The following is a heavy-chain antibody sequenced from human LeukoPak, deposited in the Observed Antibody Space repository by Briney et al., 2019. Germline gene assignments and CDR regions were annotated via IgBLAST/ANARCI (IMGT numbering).Heavy chain of an antibody. CDR2: INPNSGGT. Sequence: ASVKVSCKASGYTFTGYYMHWVRQAPGQGLEWMGWINPNSGGTNYAQKFQGRVTMTRDTSISTAYMELSRLRSEDTAVYYCAATGYCSGGSCYLFDYWGQGTLVTVSS. CDR1: GYTFTGYY. V-gene: IGHV1-2*02. D-gene: IGHD2-15*01. J-gene: IGHJ4*02. CDR3: AATGYCSGGSCYLFDY.